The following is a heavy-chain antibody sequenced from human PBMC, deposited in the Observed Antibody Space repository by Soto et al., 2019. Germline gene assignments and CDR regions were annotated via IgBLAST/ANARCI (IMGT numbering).Heavy chain of an antibody. CDR1: GFTFSSYA. V-gene: IGHV3-64D*08. CDR3: VKDQGYCSGGSCFFDY. J-gene: IGHJ4*02. CDR2: ISSNGGST. D-gene: IGHD2-15*01. Sequence: GGSLRLSCSASGFTFSSYAMHWVRQAPGKGLEYVSAISSNGGSTYYADSVKGRFTISRDNSKNTLYLQMSSLRAEDTAVYYCVKDQGYCSGGSCFFDYWGQGTLVTVSS.